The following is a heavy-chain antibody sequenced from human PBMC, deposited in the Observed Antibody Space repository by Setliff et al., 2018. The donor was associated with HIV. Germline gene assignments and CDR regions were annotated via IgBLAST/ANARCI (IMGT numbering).Heavy chain of an antibody. D-gene: IGHD2-21*02. J-gene: IGHJ4*02. Sequence: GGSLRLSCAASGFTFSNAWMSWVRQAPGKGLEWVGRIKTKTDGGTTDYAAPVKGRFTISRDNSKNTLYLQMNSLRAEDTAVYYCVKGGDSHYWGQGTLVTVSS. CDR1: GFTFSNAW. CDR3: VKGGDSHY. V-gene: IGHV3-15*01. CDR2: IKTKTDGGTT.